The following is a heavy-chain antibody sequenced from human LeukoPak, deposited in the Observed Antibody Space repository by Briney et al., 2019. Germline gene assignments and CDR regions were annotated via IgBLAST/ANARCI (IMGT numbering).Heavy chain of an antibody. Sequence: PSETLSLTCTVSGGSISSSYWSWIRQPPGKGLEWIGYIYYSGSTNYNPSLKSRVTISVDTSKNQFSLKLSSVTAADTAVYYCARGLDFDWLLRFDYWGQGTLVTVSS. CDR3: ARGLDFDWLLRFDY. D-gene: IGHD3-9*01. CDR1: GGSISSSY. CDR2: IYYSGST. V-gene: IGHV4-59*01. J-gene: IGHJ4*02.